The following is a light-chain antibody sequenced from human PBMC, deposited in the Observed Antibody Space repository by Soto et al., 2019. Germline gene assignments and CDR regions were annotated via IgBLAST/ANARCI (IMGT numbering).Light chain of an antibody. CDR3: QQSYSTPS. J-gene: IGKJ3*01. V-gene: IGKV1-39*01. CDR1: QSISSY. Sequence: DIQMTQSPSSLSASVGDRVTITCRASQSISSYLNWYQQKPGKAPKLLIYAASSLQSGVPSRFSGSGSGTAFTLTISSLQPEDFATYYCQQSYSTPSFGPGTKVDIQ. CDR2: AAS.